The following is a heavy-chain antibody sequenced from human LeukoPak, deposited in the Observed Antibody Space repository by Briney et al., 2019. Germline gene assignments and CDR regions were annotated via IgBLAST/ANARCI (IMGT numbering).Heavy chain of an antibody. CDR3: ARGLNWETY. Sequence: GGSLRLSCVASGFTFSSYWMTWVRQAPGKGLEWVANIKTDGSLIYYVDSVKGRFTISRDNAKNSLFLEMTSLRVEDTAVYYCARGLNWETYRGQGTLVSVSS. CDR1: GFTFSSYW. J-gene: IGHJ4*02. D-gene: IGHD7-27*01. CDR2: IKTDGSLI. V-gene: IGHV3-7*01.